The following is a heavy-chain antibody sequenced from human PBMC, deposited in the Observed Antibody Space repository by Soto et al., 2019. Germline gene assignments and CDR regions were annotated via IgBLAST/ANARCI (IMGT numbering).Heavy chain of an antibody. D-gene: IGHD5-18*01. Sequence: GGSLRLACAASGFTFSSYAIHWVRQAPGKGLEWVAVISYDGNDKYYADSVKGRFTVSRDNSKNTLYLQMNSLRAEDTAVYYCAREGVAYIYGLWGQGILVTVPS. CDR3: AREGVAYIYGL. CDR1: GFTFSSYA. V-gene: IGHV3-30-3*01. CDR2: ISYDGNDK. J-gene: IGHJ4*02.